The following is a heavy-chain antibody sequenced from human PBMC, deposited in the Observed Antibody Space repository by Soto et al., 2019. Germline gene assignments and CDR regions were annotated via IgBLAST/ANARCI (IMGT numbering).Heavy chain of an antibody. V-gene: IGHV1-69*13. D-gene: IGHD3-16*01. J-gene: IGHJ4*02. CDR1: GGTFSTFG. CDR2: IIPFFGTA. CDR3: ARTAPMDAGDKYYYDF. Sequence: GPQLKVSCKTSGGTFSTFGISWVRQAPGQGLEWMGGIIPFFGTAEYSQKFEDRITITADESTNTVYMDLRSLTSEDTAIYYCARTAPMDAGDKYYYDFWGQGALVTVSS.